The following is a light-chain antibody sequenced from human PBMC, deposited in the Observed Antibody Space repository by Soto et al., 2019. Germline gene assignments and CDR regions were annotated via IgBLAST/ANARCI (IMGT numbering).Light chain of an antibody. CDR1: RSLLHSNGHNY. Sequence: EIVMTQSPLSRPVTLGESASISCRSSRSLLHSNGHNYLDWYLQKPGQSKQLMIYLGSNRASGGPIRFCSSGSSTDFTLRISRVEAEDVGVYSCMQALQTPPYTFGQGTKLEIK. J-gene: IGKJ2*01. CDR3: MQALQTPPYT. V-gene: IGKV2-28*01. CDR2: LGS.